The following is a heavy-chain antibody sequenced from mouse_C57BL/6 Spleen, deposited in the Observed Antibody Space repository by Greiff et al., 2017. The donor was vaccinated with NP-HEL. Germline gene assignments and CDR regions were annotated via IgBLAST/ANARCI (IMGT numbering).Heavy chain of an antibody. CDR2: IHPKDGST. V-gene: IGHV1-64*01. D-gene: IGHD1-1*01. Sequence: QVQLQQPGAELVQPGASVKLSCKASGYTFTDYSMHWVKQRPGQGLEWIGVIHPKDGSTNYNEKFKGKATLTVDKSSSTVYMQLSSLTAEDSAVYYCARGVIGSGAFDYWGQGTTVTVSS. CDR1: GYTFTDYS. J-gene: IGHJ2*01. CDR3: ARGVIGSGAFDY.